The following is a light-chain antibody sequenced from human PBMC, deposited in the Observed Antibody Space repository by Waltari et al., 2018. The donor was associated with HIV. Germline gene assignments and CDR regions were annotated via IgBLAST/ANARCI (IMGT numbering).Light chain of an antibody. Sequence: QSVLTQPPSASGSPGQRVTIPCSGSSSNIGNNPTNWYQQPPGTAPKLPAYSDHQRPSGVPDRFSGSKSGTSASLAISELQSEDEGDYYCASWDNNLAGRVFGGRTRLTVL. J-gene: IGLJ2*01. V-gene: IGLV1-44*01. CDR3: ASWDNNLAGRV. CDR1: SSNIGNNP. CDR2: SDH.